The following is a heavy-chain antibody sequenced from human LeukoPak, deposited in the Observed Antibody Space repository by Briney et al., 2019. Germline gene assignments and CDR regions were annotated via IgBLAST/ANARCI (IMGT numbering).Heavy chain of an antibody. D-gene: IGHD3-3*01. V-gene: IGHV4-34*01. J-gene: IGHJ4*02. CDR1: GGSFSGYY. CDR3: ARLRFLEWSDFDY. CDR2: IYYSGST. Sequence: SETLSLTCGVYGGSFSGYYWSWIRQPPGRGLEWIGSIYYSGSTYYNPSLKSRVTISVDTSKNQFSLKLSSVTAADTAVYYCARLRFLEWSDFDYWGQGTLVTVSS.